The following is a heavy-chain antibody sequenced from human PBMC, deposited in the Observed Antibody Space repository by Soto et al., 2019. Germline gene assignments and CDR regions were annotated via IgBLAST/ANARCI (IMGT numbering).Heavy chain of an antibody. J-gene: IGHJ3*02. CDR3: ARGYDYGDPRDALET. CDR2: IKHSGGT. D-gene: IGHD4-17*01. V-gene: IGHV4-34*02. Sequence: QVQLQQWGAGLLKPSETLSLTCAVYGGSFSGYYWNWVRQPPGKGLEWIGKIKHSGGTHYNPSLKFRVSISVDPSKNQVSLRLTSVTAADTAVYYCARGYDYGDPRDALETWGQGTMVTVSS. CDR1: GGSFSGYY.